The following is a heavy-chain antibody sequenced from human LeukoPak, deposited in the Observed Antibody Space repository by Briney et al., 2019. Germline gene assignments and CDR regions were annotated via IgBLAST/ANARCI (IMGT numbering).Heavy chain of an antibody. D-gene: IGHD3-10*02. CDR1: GFTFGSFG. CDR2: ITGSTTWT. Sequence: GGSLRLSCEASGFTFGSFGMTWVRQAPGKGLQWVSGITGSTTWTYYAASVKGRFTISRDNSQNTLHLQMNSLRADDTAVYYCARELVSSGTGYFDLWGRGSLVTVSS. CDR3: ARELVSSGTGYFDL. J-gene: IGHJ2*01. V-gene: IGHV3-23*01.